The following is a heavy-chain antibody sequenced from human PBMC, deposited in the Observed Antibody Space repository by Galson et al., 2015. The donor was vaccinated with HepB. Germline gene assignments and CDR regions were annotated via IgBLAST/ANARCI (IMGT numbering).Heavy chain of an antibody. Sequence: SVKVSCKASGYTFTGYYMHWVRQAPGQGLEWMGWINPNSGGTNYAQKFQGRVTMTRDTSISTAYMELSRLRSDDTAVYYCARRYCSSTSCEFDYWGQGTLVTVSS. D-gene: IGHD2-2*01. CDR2: INPNSGGT. CDR3: ARRYCSSTSCEFDY. V-gene: IGHV1-2*02. J-gene: IGHJ4*02. CDR1: GYTFTGYY.